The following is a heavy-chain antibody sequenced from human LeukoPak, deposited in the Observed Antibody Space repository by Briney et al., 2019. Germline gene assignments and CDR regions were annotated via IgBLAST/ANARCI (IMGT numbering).Heavy chain of an antibody. CDR2: FDTEDGES. J-gene: IGHJ4*02. V-gene: IGHV1-24*01. D-gene: IGHD1-26*01. CDR1: GASLSETS. CDR3: ATADKWEPLDY. Sequence: ASGKVSCKVSGASLSETSIHWVRQAPGQWLEWMGGFDTEDGESIFAQRFQGRFSMTEDTSTDTASMELRSLRPEDTAVYYCATADKWEPLDYWGQGTLVTVSS.